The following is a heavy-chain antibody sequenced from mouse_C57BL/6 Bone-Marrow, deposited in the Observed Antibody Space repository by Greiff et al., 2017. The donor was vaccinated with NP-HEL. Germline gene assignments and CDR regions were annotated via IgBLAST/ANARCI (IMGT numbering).Heavy chain of an antibody. CDR2: ISYDGSN. D-gene: IGHD2-10*02. CDR3: ARAYGNCLDY. CDR1: GYSITSGYY. Sequence: ESGPGLVKPSQSLSLSCSVTGYSITSGYYWNWIRRFPGNKLEWVGSISYDGSNNYSPSLKNRISITRDTSKNQCFLKLNSVTAEDTATYYCARAYGNCLDYGGQGTTLTVSS. J-gene: IGHJ2*01. V-gene: IGHV3-6*01.